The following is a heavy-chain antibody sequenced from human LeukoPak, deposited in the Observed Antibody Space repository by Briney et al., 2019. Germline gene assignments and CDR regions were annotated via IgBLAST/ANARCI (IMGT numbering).Heavy chain of an antibody. D-gene: IGHD5-24*01. V-gene: IGHV3-30*04. CDR1: GFTFSSYA. Sequence: PGGSLRLSCAASGFTFSSYAMHWVRQAPGKGLEWVAVISYDGSNKYYADSVKGRFTISRDNSKNTLYLQMNSLRAEDTAVYYCARDQYLGMATFPFDYWGQGTLVTVSS. J-gene: IGHJ4*02. CDR2: ISYDGSNK. CDR3: ARDQYLGMATFPFDY.